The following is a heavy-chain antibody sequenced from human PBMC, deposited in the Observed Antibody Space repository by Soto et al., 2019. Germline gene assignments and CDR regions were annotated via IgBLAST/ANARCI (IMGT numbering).Heavy chain of an antibody. J-gene: IGHJ3*02. D-gene: IGHD2-15*01. CDR1: GFTFSGSA. V-gene: IGHV3-73*01. CDR2: IRSKANSYAT. Sequence: EVQLVESGGGLVQPGGSLKLSCAASGFTFSGSAMHWVRQASGQGLEWVGRIRSKANSYATAYAASVKGRFTISRDDSKSTAYLQMNSLKTEDTAVYYCFTVAAHDAFDIWGQGTMVTVSS. CDR3: FTVAAHDAFDI.